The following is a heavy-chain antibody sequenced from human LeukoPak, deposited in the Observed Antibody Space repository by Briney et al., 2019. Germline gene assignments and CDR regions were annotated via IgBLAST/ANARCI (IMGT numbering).Heavy chain of an antibody. J-gene: IGHJ3*02. V-gene: IGHV3-48*01. CDR2: ISSTGNTI. D-gene: IGHD5-24*01. CDR3: ARGRDGSSFDAFDI. CDR1: GVTFSTYS. Sequence: PGGSLRLSRAASGVTFSTYSMNWVREAPGKGLEWVAYISSTGNTIYYADSVKGRFTLSRDNVKNSVYLEMNSLRAEDTALYYCARGRDGSSFDAFDIWGQGTMVTVSS.